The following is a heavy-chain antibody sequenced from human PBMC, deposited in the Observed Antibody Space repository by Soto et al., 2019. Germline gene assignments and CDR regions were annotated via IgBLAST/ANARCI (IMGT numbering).Heavy chain of an antibody. J-gene: IGHJ6*02. Sequence: ASVKVSCKASGYTFTSYYMHWVRQAPGQGLEWMGIINPSGGSTSYAQKFQGRVTMTRDTSTSTVYMELSSLRSEDTAVYYCARKRINCSSTSCFGYGMDVWGQGTTVTVS. V-gene: IGHV1-46*01. CDR2: INPSGGST. CDR3: ARKRINCSSTSCFGYGMDV. CDR1: GYTFTSYY. D-gene: IGHD2-2*01.